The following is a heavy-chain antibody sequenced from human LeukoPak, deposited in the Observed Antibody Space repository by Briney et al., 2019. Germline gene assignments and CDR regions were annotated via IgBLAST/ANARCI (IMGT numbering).Heavy chain of an antibody. J-gene: IGHJ4*02. CDR3: AKYSYGYSSSFDD. D-gene: IGHD5-18*01. CDR1: GDSIGSNY. Sequence: SETLSLTCTVSGDSIGSNYWSWIRQPPGKGLECIGYIYYSGSPNYNPSLKSRVTISVDTSKNQFSLKLRSVTAADTAVYYCAKYSYGYSSSFDDWGQGTLVTVSS. CDR2: IYYSGSP. V-gene: IGHV4-59*08.